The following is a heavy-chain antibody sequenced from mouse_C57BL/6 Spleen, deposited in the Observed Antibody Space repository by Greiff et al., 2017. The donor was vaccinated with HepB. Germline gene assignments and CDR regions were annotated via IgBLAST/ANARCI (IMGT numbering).Heavy chain of an antibody. CDR2: IWSGGST. J-gene: IGHJ4*01. Sequence: QVHVKQSGPGLVQPSQSLSITCTVSGFSLTSYGVHWVRQSPGKGLEWLGVIWSGGSTDYNAAFISRLSISKDNSKSQVFFKMNSLQADDTAIYYCARGRKDYYAMDYWGQGTSVTVSS. CDR3: ARGRKDYYAMDY. CDR1: GFSLTSYG. V-gene: IGHV2-2*01. D-gene: IGHD1-3*01.